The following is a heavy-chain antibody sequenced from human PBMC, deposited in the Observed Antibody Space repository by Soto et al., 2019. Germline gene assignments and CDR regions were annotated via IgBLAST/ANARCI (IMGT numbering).Heavy chain of an antibody. Sequence: ASVKVSCKASGYTFTSYGISWVRQAPGQGLEWMGWISAYNGNTNYAQKLQGRVTMTTDTSTSTAYMELRSLRSDDTAVYYCARVGYDFWSGPYYYGMDVWGQGTTVTVSS. V-gene: IGHV1-18*01. CDR3: ARVGYDFWSGPYYYGMDV. D-gene: IGHD3-3*01. CDR1: GYTFTSYG. CDR2: ISAYNGNT. J-gene: IGHJ6*02.